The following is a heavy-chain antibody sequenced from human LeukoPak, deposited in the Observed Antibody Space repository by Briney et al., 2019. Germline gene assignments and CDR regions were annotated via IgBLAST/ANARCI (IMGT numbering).Heavy chain of an antibody. CDR1: GFTFSSYG. D-gene: IGHD6-13*01. CDR2: IRYDGSNK. J-gene: IGHJ4*02. CDR3: AKDDRSSWYYFDY. Sequence: PGGSLRLSCAASGFTFSSYGMHWVRQAPGKGLEGVAFIRYDGSNKYYAGSVKGRFTISRDNSKNTLYLQMNSLRAEDTAVYYCAKDDRSSWYYFDYWGQGTLVTVSS. V-gene: IGHV3-30*02.